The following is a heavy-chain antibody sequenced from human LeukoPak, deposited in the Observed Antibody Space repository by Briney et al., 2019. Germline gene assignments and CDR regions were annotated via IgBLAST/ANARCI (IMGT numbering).Heavy chain of an antibody. CDR2: IKEDGTET. CDR3: AKEGRSLQTY. CDR1: GFTFSDYA. V-gene: IGHV3-7*03. J-gene: IGHJ4*02. D-gene: IGHD5-24*01. Sequence: GGSLRLSCAASGFTFSDYAMSWVRLAPGKGLEWVANIKEDGTETYYVDSVKGRFTISRDNAKNSLYLQMNSLRVEDMAVYYCAKEGRSLQTYWGQGTLVTVSS.